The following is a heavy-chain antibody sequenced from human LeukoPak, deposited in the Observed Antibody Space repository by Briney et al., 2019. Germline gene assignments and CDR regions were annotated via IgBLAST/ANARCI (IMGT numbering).Heavy chain of an antibody. CDR2: ISPAGGTT. V-gene: IGHV3-23*01. Sequence: GGSLRLSCTVSGFTFSSEAMGWVRQLPGGGLEWVSTISPAGGTTYYAESMKGRFTISRDNSKSTLYLQMNNLGVEDTAVYYCTKVRSGSSNWALRVFDYWGQGALVTVPS. D-gene: IGHD6-13*01. CDR1: GFTFSSEA. CDR3: TKVRSGSSNWALRVFDY. J-gene: IGHJ4*02.